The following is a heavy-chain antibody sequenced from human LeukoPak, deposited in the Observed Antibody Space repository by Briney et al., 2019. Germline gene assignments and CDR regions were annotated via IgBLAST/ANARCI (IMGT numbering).Heavy chain of an antibody. CDR1: GFTFSSYG. CDR2: ISYDGSNK. CDR3: ARCPYNGCPRSDY. D-gene: IGHD5-24*01. V-gene: IGHV3-30*03. J-gene: IGHJ4*02. Sequence: EAGGSLRLSCAASGFTFSSYGMHWVRQAPGKGLEWVAVISYDGSNKYYADSVKGRFTISRDNSKNTLYLQMNSLRAEDTAVYYCARCPYNGCPRSDYWGQGTLVTVSS.